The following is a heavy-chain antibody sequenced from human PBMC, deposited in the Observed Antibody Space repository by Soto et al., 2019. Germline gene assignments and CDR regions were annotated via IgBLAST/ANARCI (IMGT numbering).Heavy chain of an antibody. D-gene: IGHD2-2*01. CDR2: IYWDDDQ. CDR3: AHAYGGTSWPNDAFDV. V-gene: IGHV2-5*02. CDR1: GFSLSTDGVG. J-gene: IGHJ3*01. Sequence: QITLKESGPTLVKPTQTLTLTCTFSGFSLSTDGVGVGWIRQPPGKALEWLALIYWDDDQRYSPSLKTRLTITKDTPKNQVVLTMTNMAPVDTATYYCAHAYGGTSWPNDAFDVWGQGTVVTVSS.